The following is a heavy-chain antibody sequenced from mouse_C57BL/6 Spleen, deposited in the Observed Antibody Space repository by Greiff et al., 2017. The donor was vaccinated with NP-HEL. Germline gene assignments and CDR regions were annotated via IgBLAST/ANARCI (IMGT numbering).Heavy chain of an antibody. Sequence: VQLQQPGAELVKPGASVKLSGKASGYTFTSYWMQWVKQRPGQGLEWIGEIDPSDSYTNYNQKFKGKATLTVDTSSSTAYMQLSSLTSEDSAVYYCATLRGAYWGQGTLVTVSA. V-gene: IGHV1-50*01. CDR3: ATLRGAY. CDR2: IDPSDSYT. D-gene: IGHD1-1*01. CDR1: GYTFTSYW. J-gene: IGHJ3*01.